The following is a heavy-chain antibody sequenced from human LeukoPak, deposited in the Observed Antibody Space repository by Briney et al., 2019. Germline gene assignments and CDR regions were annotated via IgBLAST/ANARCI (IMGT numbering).Heavy chain of an antibody. V-gene: IGHV1-24*01. CDR1: GYTLTELS. Sequence: GASVKVSCKVSGYTLTELSMHWVRQAPGKGLEWMGGFDPEDGETFYAQKFQGRVTMTEDTSTDTAYMELSSLRSEDTAVYYCATGIAGCSSTSCYPDYWGQGTLVTVSS. J-gene: IGHJ4*02. CDR3: ATGIAGCSSTSCYPDY. D-gene: IGHD2-2*01. CDR2: FDPEDGET.